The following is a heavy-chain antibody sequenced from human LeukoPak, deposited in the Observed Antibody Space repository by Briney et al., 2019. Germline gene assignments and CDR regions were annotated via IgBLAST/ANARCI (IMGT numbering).Heavy chain of an antibody. D-gene: IGHD3-10*01. CDR1: GFTFSSYS. J-gene: IGHJ4*02. CDR2: ISSSSSYI. CDR3: ARDPRFLYYGSGSYYL. Sequence: GGSLRLSCAASGFTFSSYSMNWVRQAPGKGLEWVSPISSSSSYIYYADSVKGRFTISRDNAKNSLYLQMNSLRAEDTAVYYCARDPRFLYYGSGSYYLWGQGTLVTVSS. V-gene: IGHV3-21*01.